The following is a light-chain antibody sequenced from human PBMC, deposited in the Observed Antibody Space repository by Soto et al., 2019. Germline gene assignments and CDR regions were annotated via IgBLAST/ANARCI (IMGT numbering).Light chain of an antibody. Sequence: QTVVTQEASLSVSPGGTVTLTCGLNSGSVSTSHYPSWYQQTPGQPPRTLILNIEGRPSGVPERFSGTIIGRRAALTITGAQSEDESDYYCMLSVGTGLGVFGGGTKLTVL. V-gene: IGLV8-61*01. CDR1: SGSVSTSHY. J-gene: IGLJ3*02. CDR3: MLSVGTGLGV. CDR2: NIE.